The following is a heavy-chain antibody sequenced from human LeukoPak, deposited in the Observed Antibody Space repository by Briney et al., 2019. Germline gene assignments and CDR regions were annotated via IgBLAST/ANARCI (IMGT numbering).Heavy chain of an antibody. CDR2: ISAYNGNT. J-gene: IGHJ6*02. D-gene: IGHD3-22*01. Sequence: ASVKVSCKASGYTFTSHGISWVRQAPGQGLEWMGWISAYNGNTNYAQKLQGRVTMTTDTSTSTAYMELRSLRSDDTAVYYCARWYYYDSSGYLQYYYYYGMDVWGQGTTVTVSS. CDR3: ARWYYYDSSGYLQYYYYYGMDV. V-gene: IGHV1-18*01. CDR1: GYTFTSHG.